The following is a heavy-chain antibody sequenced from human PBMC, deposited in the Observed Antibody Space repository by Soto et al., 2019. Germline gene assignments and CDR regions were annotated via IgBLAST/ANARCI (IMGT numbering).Heavy chain of an antibody. CDR1: GYTFTSYY. D-gene: IGHD3-22*01. V-gene: IGHV1-46*01. Sequence: QVQLVQSGAEVKKPGASVKVSCKASGYTFTSYYMHWVRQAPGQGLEWMGIINPSGGSTSYAQKFQGRVTMTRDTSTSTVYMELSSLRSEDTAVYYCARLMSPDSGYYDSSGYLAPLDYGGQGTLVTVSS. J-gene: IGHJ4*02. CDR2: INPSGGST. CDR3: ARLMSPDSGYYDSSGYLAPLDY.